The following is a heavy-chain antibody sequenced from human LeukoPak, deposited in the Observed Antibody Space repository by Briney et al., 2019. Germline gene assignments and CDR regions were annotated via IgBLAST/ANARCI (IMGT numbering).Heavy chain of an antibody. CDR1: GGSISSYY. J-gene: IGHJ6*03. CDR2: IYYSGST. D-gene: IGHD3-3*01. CDR3: ARGITIFGVVNTYYMDV. Sequence: SETLSLTCTVSGGSISSYYWSWIRQPPGKGLEWIGYIYYSGSTNYNPSLKSRVTISVDTSKNQFSLKLSSVTAADTAVYYCARGITIFGVVNTYYMDVWGKGTTVTVSS. V-gene: IGHV4-59*01.